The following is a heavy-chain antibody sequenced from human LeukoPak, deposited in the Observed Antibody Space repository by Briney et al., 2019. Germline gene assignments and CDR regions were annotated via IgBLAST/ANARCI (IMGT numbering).Heavy chain of an antibody. CDR3: ARHSHYYESRDSLAY. CDR1: SGSIFSSNW. V-gene: IGHV4-4*02. J-gene: IGHJ4*01. CDR2: IFHSGST. Sequence: MPSETLSLTCAVSSGSIFSSNWWSWVRQPPGKGLEWIGQIFHSGSTTYSPSLKSRVTISVDKSKNQFSLRLTSVTAADTAVYYCARHSHYYESRDSLAYWGQGTLVTVSS. D-gene: IGHD3-22*01.